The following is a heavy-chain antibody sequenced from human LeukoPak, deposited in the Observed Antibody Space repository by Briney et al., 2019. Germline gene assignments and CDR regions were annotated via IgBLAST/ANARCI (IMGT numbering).Heavy chain of an antibody. CDR3: ARYPVFGEYYYYMDV. CDR1: GFTFSSYW. D-gene: IGHD3-3*01. J-gene: IGHJ6*03. Sequence: PGGPLRLSCAASGFTFSSYWMSWVRQAPGKGLEWVSYISSSGSTIYYADSVKGRFTISRDNAKNSLYLQMNSLRAEDTAVYYCARYPVFGEYYYYMDVWGKGTTVTVSS. CDR2: ISSSGSTI. V-gene: IGHV3-48*04.